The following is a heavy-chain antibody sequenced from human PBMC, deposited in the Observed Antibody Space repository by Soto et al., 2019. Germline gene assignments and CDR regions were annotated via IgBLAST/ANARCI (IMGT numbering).Heavy chain of an antibody. Sequence: PGGSLRLSCAASGFTFSSYAMHWVRQAPGKGLEWVAVISYDGSNKYYADSVKGRFTISRDNSKNTLYLQMSSLRAEDTAVYYCARDYYYDSSGYSSGYFQHWGQGTLVTVSS. CDR3: ARDYYYDSSGYSSGYFQH. CDR2: ISYDGSNK. CDR1: GFTFSSYA. V-gene: IGHV3-30-3*01. D-gene: IGHD3-22*01. J-gene: IGHJ1*01.